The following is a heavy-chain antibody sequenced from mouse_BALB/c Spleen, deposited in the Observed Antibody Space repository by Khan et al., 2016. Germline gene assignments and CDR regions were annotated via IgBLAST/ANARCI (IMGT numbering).Heavy chain of an antibody. CDR1: GYTFTNYG. V-gene: IGHV9-1*02. Sequence: QIQLVQSGPELKKPGETVKISCKASGYTFTNYGMNWVKQAPGKGLKWMGWINTYTGEPTYADDFKGRFAFSLETSASTAYLQINNLKNEDMATYFCARLGALLRLPAMDYWGQGTSVTVSS. CDR3: ARLGALLRLPAMDY. J-gene: IGHJ4*01. D-gene: IGHD1-2*01. CDR2: INTYTGEP.